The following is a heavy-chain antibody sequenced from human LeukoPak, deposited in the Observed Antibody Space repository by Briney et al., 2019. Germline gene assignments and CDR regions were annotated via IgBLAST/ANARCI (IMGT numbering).Heavy chain of an antibody. Sequence: HPGGSLRLSCAASGFTFSSYGMHWVRQAPGKGLEWVAVIPYDGSNSYYADSVKGRFTISRDNSKNTLYLQMNSLRAEDTAVYYCARERIAAAAPYYYYGMDVWGQGTTVTVSS. V-gene: IGHV3-30*03. CDR1: GFTFSSYG. J-gene: IGHJ6*02. CDR2: IPYDGSNS. CDR3: ARERIAAAAPYYYYGMDV. D-gene: IGHD6-13*01.